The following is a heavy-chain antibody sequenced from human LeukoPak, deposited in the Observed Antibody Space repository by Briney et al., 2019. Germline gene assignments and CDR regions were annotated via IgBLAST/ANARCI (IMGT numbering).Heavy chain of an antibody. CDR2: IYYSGST. CDR3: VRGVVVTANHDAFDI. CDR1: GGSISSSSYH. D-gene: IGHD2-21*02. J-gene: IGHJ3*02. Sequence: SEALSLTCTVSGGSISSSSYHWGWIRQPPGKGLEWIGSIYYSGSTYYNPSLKSRVTISVDTSKNQFSLKLSSVTAADTAVYYCVRGVVVTANHDAFDIWGQGTMVTVSS. V-gene: IGHV4-39*07.